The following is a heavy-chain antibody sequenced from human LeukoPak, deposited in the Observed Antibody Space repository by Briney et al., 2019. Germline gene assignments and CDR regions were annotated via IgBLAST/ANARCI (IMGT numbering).Heavy chain of an antibody. J-gene: IGHJ4*02. CDR3: ARDHQDSSGYDYPWY. D-gene: IGHD3-22*01. CDR1: GFTFSSYS. Sequence: GGSLRLSCAASGFTFSSYSMNWVRQAPGEGLEWVSSISSSSSYIYYADSVKGRFTISRDNAKNSLYLQMNSLRAEDTAVYYCARDHQDSSGYDYPWYWGQGTLVTVSS. CDR2: ISSSSSYI. V-gene: IGHV3-21*01.